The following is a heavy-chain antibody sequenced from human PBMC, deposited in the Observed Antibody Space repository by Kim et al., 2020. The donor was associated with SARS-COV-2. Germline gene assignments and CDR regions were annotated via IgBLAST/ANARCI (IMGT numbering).Heavy chain of an antibody. CDR2: INHSGST. CDR1: GGSFSGYY. V-gene: IGHV4-34*01. J-gene: IGHJ4*02. CDR3: ASGSGSYYPIGY. D-gene: IGHD3-10*01. Sequence: SETLSLTCAVYGGSFSGYYWSWIRQPPGKGLEWIGEINHSGSTNYNPSLKSRVTISVDTSKNQFSLKLSSVTAADTAVYYCASGSGSYYPIGYWGQGTLVTVSS.